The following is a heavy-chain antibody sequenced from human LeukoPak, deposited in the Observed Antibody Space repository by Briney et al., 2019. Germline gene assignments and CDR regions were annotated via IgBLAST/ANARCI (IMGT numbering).Heavy chain of an antibody. CDR3: ARGRAVDHTFLKYDYMDV. V-gene: IGHV3-7*01. J-gene: IGHJ6*03. D-gene: IGHD4-23*01. CDR2: IKQDGSEK. CDR1: GFTFSSYW. Sequence: PGGSLRLSCAASGFTFSSYWMSWVRQAPGKGLEWVANIKQDGSEKYYVDSVKGRFTISRDNARNSLYLQMNSLRAEDTAVYYCARGRAVDHTFLKYDYMDVWAKGTTVTVSS.